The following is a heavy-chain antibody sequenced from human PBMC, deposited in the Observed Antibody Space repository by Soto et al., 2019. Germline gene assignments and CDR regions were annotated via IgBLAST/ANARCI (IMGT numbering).Heavy chain of an antibody. V-gene: IGHV3-7*01. Sequence: EVQLVESGGGLVQPGGSLRLSCAASGFTFSSYWMSWVRQAPGKGLEWVANINQDGSEKYYVDSVKGRFTISTDNAKNSLYLQMNSLRAEDTAVYYCARGRKNDYGDPFDYWGQGTLVTVSS. CDR3: ARGRKNDYGDPFDY. J-gene: IGHJ4*02. D-gene: IGHD4-17*01. CDR1: GFTFSSYW. CDR2: INQDGSEK.